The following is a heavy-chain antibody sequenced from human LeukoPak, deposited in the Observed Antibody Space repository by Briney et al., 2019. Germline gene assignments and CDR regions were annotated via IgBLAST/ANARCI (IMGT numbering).Heavy chain of an antibody. D-gene: IGHD2-2*01. CDR1: GLTFSSYA. Sequence: HSGGSLRLSCAASGLTFSSYAMSRVRQAPGKGLEWVSAISGSGGSTYYADSVKGRFTISRDNSKNTLYLQMNSLRAEDTAVYYCAKSIVVIPAVYDYWGQGTLVTVSS. J-gene: IGHJ4*02. V-gene: IGHV3-23*01. CDR3: AKSIVVIPAVYDY. CDR2: ISGSGGST.